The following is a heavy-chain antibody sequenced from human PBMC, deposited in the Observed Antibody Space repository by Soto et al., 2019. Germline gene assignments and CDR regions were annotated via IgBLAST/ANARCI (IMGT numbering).Heavy chain of an antibody. CDR1: GFTFGDYA. CDR3: ARYTYTSRYSYFRMDI. D-gene: IGHD6-13*01. V-gene: IGHV3-49*03. Sequence: GGSLRLSCTASGFTFGDYAMSWFRQAPGKGLEWVGVVRSRAYGGTTDYAASVRGSFTISRDDSKSIAYLQMNTLRTEDTAVYYCARYTYTSRYSYFRMDIWGHGTTVTVSS. J-gene: IGHJ6*02. CDR2: VRSRAYGGTT.